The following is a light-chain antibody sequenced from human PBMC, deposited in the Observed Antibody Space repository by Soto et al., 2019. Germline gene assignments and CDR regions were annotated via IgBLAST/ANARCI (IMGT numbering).Light chain of an antibody. V-gene: IGKV1-5*03. Sequence: DIQMTQSPSTLSASVGDRVTITCRASQSISSWLAWYQQKPGKAPKLLIYKASSLESGVPSRFSGSGSGTDFTLTISRLQPDDFATYYCQQYNSLWTFGQGTKVEIK. CDR3: QQYNSLWT. J-gene: IGKJ1*01. CDR1: QSISSW. CDR2: KAS.